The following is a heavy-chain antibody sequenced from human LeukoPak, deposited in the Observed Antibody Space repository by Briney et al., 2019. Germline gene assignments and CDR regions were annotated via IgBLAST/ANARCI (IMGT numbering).Heavy chain of an antibody. CDR2: ISAYNGNT. Sequence: ASVTVSCKASGYTFTNYDISWVRQAPGQGLEWVGWISAYNGNTNSAQKLQGRVTMTTDTSTSTAYMELRSLRSDDTAVYYCARKPSGGYGDYGQLDYWGQGTLVTVSS. D-gene: IGHD4-17*01. CDR3: ARKPSGGYGDYGQLDY. J-gene: IGHJ4*02. V-gene: IGHV1-18*01. CDR1: GYTFTNYD.